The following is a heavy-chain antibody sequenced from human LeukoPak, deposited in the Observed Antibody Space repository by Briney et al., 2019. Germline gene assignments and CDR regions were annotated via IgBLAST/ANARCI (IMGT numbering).Heavy chain of an antibody. CDR2: ISGSGGST. J-gene: IGHJ4*02. CDR3: ARDQEKGYSYETSPDH. V-gene: IGHV3-23*01. D-gene: IGHD5-18*01. Sequence: PGGSLRLSCAASGFTFSSYAMSWVRQAPGKGLEWVSAISGSGGSTYYADSVKGRFTISRDNSKNTLYLQMNSLRAEDTAVYYCARDQEKGYSYETSPDHWGQGTLVTVSS. CDR1: GFTFSSYA.